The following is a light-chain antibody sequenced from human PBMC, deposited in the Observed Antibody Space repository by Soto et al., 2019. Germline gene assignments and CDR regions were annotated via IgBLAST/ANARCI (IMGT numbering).Light chain of an antibody. CDR2: GAS. J-gene: IGKJ5*01. CDR1: QSISYS. V-gene: IGKV3-15*01. CDR3: QQYHNWPPIT. Sequence: EIVMTQSPATLSVSPGERATLSCRASQSISYSLVWYQQKPGQAPRLLIYGASTRATGIPARFSGSGSGTEFTLTISSLQSEDFAVYYCQQYHNWPPITFGQGTRLEIK.